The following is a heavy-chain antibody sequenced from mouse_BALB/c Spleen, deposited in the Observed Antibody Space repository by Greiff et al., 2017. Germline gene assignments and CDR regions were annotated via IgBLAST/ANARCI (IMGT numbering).Heavy chain of an antibody. CDR2: IDPANGNT. J-gene: IGHJ2*01. V-gene: IGHV14-3*02. D-gene: IGHD2-2*01. CDR1: GFNIKDTY. CDR3: ARGGIYYGYDGVPDY. Sequence: VQLQQSGAELVKPGASVKLSCTASGFNIKDTYMHWVKQRPEQGLEWIGRIDPANGNTKYDPKFQGKATITADTSSNTAYLQLSSLTSEDTAVYYCARGGIYYGYDGVPDYWGQGTTLTVSS.